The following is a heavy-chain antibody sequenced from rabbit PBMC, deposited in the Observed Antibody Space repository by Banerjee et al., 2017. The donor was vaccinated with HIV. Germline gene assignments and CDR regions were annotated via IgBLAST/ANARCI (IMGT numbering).Heavy chain of an antibody. D-gene: IGHD1-1*01. CDR3: ARGGGWLGTLTL. V-gene: IGHV1S45*01. Sequence: CWVRQGPGKGLEWIACIAGSSSGFTYSATWAKGRFTISKTSSTTVTLQMTSLTAADTATYFCARGGGWLGTLTLWGPGTLVTVS. J-gene: IGHJ4*01. CDR2: IAGSSSGFT.